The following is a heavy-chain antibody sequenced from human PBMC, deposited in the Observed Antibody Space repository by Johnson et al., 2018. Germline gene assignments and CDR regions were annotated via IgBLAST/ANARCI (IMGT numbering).Heavy chain of an antibody. CDR3: ARVALGYYYGMDV. CDR1: GGSISSSSYY. J-gene: IGHJ6*02. CDR2: IYYSGST. V-gene: IGHV4-39*01. D-gene: IGHD2-15*01. Sequence: QVQLQESGPGLVKPSETLSLTCTVSGGSISSSSYYWGWIRQPPGKGLEWIGSIYYSGSTYYNPSLKSRVTISVDTSKNQFSLNLSSVTAADTAVYYCARVALGYYYGMDVWGQGTTVTVSS.